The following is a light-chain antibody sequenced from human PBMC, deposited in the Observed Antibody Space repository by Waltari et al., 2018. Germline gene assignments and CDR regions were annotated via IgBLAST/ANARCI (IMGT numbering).Light chain of an antibody. V-gene: IGLV3-25*03. CDR3: QSADSSGFYVL. CDR2: KDS. J-gene: IGLJ2*01. CDR1: ALAKLS. Sequence: SYEFTQPPPAPVSPGQTATTTCPGHALAKLSSYWYQPKPGQAPVLVIYKDSERPSGIPERFSGSSSGTTVTLTISAVHAEDEAAYYCQSADSSGFYVLFGGGTKLTVL.